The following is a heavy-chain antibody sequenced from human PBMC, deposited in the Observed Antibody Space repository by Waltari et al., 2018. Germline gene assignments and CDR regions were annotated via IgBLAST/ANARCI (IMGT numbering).Heavy chain of an antibody. CDR3: ARIYHWKSFDH. J-gene: IGHJ4*02. V-gene: IGHV2-5*01. D-gene: IGHD1-20*01. CDR1: GFSLTSSGVG. Sequence: QFTLKESGPTLVKPTQTLTLTCTLSGFSLTSSGVGVGWIRQPPGKALEWLALVYGNDDKRYSPSLKRRLAITKDGPENQVVLTMTDMDPADTATYFCARIYHWKSFDHWDPGTLVTVSS. CDR2: VYGNDDK.